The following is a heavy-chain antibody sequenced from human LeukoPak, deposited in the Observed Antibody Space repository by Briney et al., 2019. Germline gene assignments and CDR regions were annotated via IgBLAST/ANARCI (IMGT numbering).Heavy chain of an antibody. J-gene: IGHJ4*02. D-gene: IGHD3-9*01. CDR1: GGTFISYA. Sequence: SVKVSCKASGGTFISYAISWVRQAPGQGLEWMGGIIPIFGTANYAQKFQGRVTITADESTSTAYMELSSLRSEDTAVYYCAGGILTGYYAWDYWGQGTLVTVSS. CDR3: AGGILTGYYAWDY. V-gene: IGHV1-69*13. CDR2: IIPIFGTA.